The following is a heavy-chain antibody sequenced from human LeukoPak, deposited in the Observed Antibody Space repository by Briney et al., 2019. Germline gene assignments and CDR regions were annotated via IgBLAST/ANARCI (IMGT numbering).Heavy chain of an antibody. CDR2: ISAGGFST. CDR1: GFTFSSYA. V-gene: IGHV3-23*01. D-gene: IGHD6-13*01. J-gene: IGHJ4*02. Sequence: GGSLRLSCAASGFTFSSYAMSWVRQAPGKGLEWVSAISAGGFSTYYADSVKRRFTISGDNSKNTLYLQMNSLRAEDTAVYYCAKGYRSWYYFDYWGQGTLVTVSS. CDR3: AKGYRSWYYFDY.